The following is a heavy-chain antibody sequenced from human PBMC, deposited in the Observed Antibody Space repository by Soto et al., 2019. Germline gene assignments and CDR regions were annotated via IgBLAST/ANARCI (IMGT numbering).Heavy chain of an antibody. V-gene: IGHV1-69*08. CDR2: IIPILGIA. Sequence: QVQLVQSGAEVKKPGSSVKVSCKASGGTFSSYTISWVRQAPGQGLEWMGRIIPILGIANYAQKFQGRVTLTADKSTSTAYMQLSSLRSEDEAVYYCARDGYSHCGVDCYPGSDGFDIWGQGTMGPVS. CDR1: GGTFSSYT. J-gene: IGHJ3*02. D-gene: IGHD2-21*02. CDR3: ARDGYSHCGVDCYPGSDGFDI.